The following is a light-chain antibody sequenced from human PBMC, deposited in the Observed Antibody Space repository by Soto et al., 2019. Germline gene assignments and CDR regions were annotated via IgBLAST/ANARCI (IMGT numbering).Light chain of an antibody. J-gene: IGKJ2*01. CDR1: QVISNY. V-gene: IGKV1-9*01. Sequence: DIQLTQSPSFLSASVGDRVTITCRASQVISNYLAWYQQKPGKAPKLLIYAASTLQSGVPSRFSGSGSGTEFTLTISSLQPEDFATYCCQQLNSLPYTFGQGTNLEIK. CDR3: QQLNSLPYT. CDR2: AAS.